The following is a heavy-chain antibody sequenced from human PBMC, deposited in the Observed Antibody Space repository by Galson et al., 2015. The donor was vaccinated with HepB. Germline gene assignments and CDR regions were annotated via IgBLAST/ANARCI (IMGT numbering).Heavy chain of an antibody. D-gene: IGHD4-17*01. CDR2: IGDSGDST. J-gene: IGHJ3*02. V-gene: IGHV3-23*01. CDR3: AKFSREPGDYDAFDI. Sequence: LRLSCAASGFTFSSSAMSWVRQAPGKGLEWISLIGDSGDSTYYADSVKGRFTISRDNSMNTLYLQINSLRAEDTAVYYCAKFSREPGDYDAFDIWGQGTMVTVSS. CDR1: GFTFSSSA.